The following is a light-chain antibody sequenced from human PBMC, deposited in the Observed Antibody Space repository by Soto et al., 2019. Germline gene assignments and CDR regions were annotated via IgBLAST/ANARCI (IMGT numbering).Light chain of an antibody. CDR1: QSINTY. CDR2: TAS. Sequence: DIQMTQSPSSLSASVVDRVTITCLASQSINTYLHWYQQTPGKAPKLLIYTASSLQSGVPSRFSCSGSGTEFTLTISSLQPDDFATYYCQHYNSYSEAVGQGTKVDI. J-gene: IGKJ1*01. V-gene: IGKV1-5*01. CDR3: QHYNSYSEA.